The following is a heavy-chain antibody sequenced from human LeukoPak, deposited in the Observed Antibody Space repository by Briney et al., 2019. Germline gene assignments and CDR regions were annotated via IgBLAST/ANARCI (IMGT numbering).Heavy chain of an antibody. D-gene: IGHD2-15*01. V-gene: IGHV3-21*01. CDR1: GFTFSSYS. J-gene: IGHJ6*02. Sequence: GGSLRLSCAASGFTFSSYSMNWVRQAPGKGLEWVSSISSSSSYIYYADSVKGRFTISRDNAKNSLYLQMNSLRAEDTAVYYCARIREYCSGGSCYDLYYYYYGMDVWGQGTTVTASS. CDR2: ISSSSSYI. CDR3: ARIREYCSGGSCYDLYYYYYGMDV.